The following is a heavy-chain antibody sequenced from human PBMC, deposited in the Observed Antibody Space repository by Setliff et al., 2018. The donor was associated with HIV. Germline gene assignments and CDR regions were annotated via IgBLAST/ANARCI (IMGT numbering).Heavy chain of an antibody. CDR1: GFSLSPRGMS. Sequence: SGPTLVNPTQTLTLTCTFSGFSLSPRGMSVSWIRQPPGKALEWLARIDWDDAKYYSTSLKTRLSISKDTSKNQVVLTMTNMDPVDTATYYCARGSESLTYFDNLGPGTLVTVSS. CDR2: IDWDDAK. J-gene: IGHJ4*02. D-gene: IGHD3-10*01. V-gene: IGHV2-70*11. CDR3: ARGSESLTYFDN.